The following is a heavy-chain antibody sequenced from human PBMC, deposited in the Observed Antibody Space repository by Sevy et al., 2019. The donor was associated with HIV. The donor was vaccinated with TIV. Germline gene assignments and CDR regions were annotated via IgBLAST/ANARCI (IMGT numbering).Heavy chain of an antibody. CDR2: LKSKADGGTV. V-gene: IGHV3-49*04. J-gene: IGHJ4*02. Sequence: GGSLRLSCTTSGFAFGDYAMNWVRQAPGKGLEWVAFLKSKADGGTVDHAPSVKGRVTISRDDSKSIAYLQMNDLTTEDTAVYYCTRWKGLQSIFDYWGQGALVTVSS. D-gene: IGHD1-1*01. CDR1: GFAFGDYA. CDR3: TRWKGLQSIFDY.